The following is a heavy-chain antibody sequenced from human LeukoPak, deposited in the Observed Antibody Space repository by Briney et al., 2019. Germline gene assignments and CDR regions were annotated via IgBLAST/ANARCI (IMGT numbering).Heavy chain of an antibody. CDR1: GGTFSGYA. CDR3: KGGYYGMDV. Sequence: EASVKVSCKASGGTFSGYAISWVRQAPGQGLEWMGGIIPIFGTANYAQKFQGRVTITADESTSTAYMELSSLRSEDTAVYYCKGGYYGMDVWGQGTTVTVSS. J-gene: IGHJ6*02. D-gene: IGHD3-16*01. V-gene: IGHV1-69*13. CDR2: IIPIFGTA.